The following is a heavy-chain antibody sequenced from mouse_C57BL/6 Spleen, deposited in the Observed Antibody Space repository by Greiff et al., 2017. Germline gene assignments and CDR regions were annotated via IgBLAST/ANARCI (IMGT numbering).Heavy chain of an antibody. CDR1: GYTFTSYG. Sequence: QVQLQQSGAELARPGASVKLSCKASGYTFTSYGISWVKQRTGQGLEWIGEIYPRSGNTYYNEKFKGKATLTADKSSSTAYMELRSLTSEDSAVYLCAREAPGGGYGYDERNAMDYWGQGTSVTVSS. J-gene: IGHJ4*01. CDR2: IYPRSGNT. CDR3: AREAPGGGYGYDERNAMDY. V-gene: IGHV1-81*01. D-gene: IGHD2-2*01.